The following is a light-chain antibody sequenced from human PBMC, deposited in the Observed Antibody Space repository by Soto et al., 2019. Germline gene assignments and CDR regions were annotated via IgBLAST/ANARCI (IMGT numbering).Light chain of an antibody. CDR1: QSLLHSNGYNY. V-gene: IGKV2-28*01. Sequence: EIVLTQSPLSLPVTPGEPASISCRSSQSLLHSNGYNYLDWYLQKPGQSPQLLIYLGSNRASGVPDRFSGSVSGTDFTLKISRVEAEDVGVYYCMQALQTRTFGQGTK. CDR2: LGS. J-gene: IGKJ1*01. CDR3: MQALQTRT.